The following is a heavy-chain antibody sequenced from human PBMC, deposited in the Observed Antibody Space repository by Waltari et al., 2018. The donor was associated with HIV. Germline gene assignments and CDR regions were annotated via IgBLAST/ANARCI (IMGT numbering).Heavy chain of an antibody. CDR3: AKDSAGATSYYYYVMDV. Sequence: QVQLVESGGGVVQPGRSLRLSCAASGFIFNHFGMHWVRQAPGKGLEWVAVISFDGSNKYYADSVKGRFTVSRDKSKNTLFLQMNSLRAEDTALYYCAKDSAGATSYYYYVMDVWGQGTTVTVSS. J-gene: IGHJ6*02. V-gene: IGHV3-30*18. CDR2: ISFDGSNK. CDR1: GFIFNHFG. D-gene: IGHD3-10*01.